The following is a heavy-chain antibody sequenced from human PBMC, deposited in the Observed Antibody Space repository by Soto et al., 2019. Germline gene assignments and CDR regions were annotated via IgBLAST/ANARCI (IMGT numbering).Heavy chain of an antibody. Sequence: GGALRLSCATSGFTFKSYTLHWVRQTPGRGLQWVAVISYDGSNKYYADSVRGRFTISRDNSNSTLYLQMNSLRADDSAVYYCVGASMWTGKGLEYWGQGALVTVSS. CDR3: VGASMWTGKGLEY. J-gene: IGHJ4*02. V-gene: IGHV3-30-3*01. D-gene: IGHD3-10*02. CDR2: ISYDGSNK. CDR1: GFTFKSYT.